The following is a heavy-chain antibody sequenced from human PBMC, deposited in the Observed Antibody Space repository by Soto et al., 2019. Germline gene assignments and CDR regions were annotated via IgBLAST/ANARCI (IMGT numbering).Heavy chain of an antibody. Sequence: SETLSLTCSVSGASFRDHYWTWIRQPPGKGLEWIGYISYSGYTNYKPSLKSRLTMSVDMSKNQFSLKLNSLTAADTAVYYCARTTEKDGKEGLDYWGQGTLVTVSS. CDR2: ISYSGYT. J-gene: IGHJ4*02. V-gene: IGHV4-59*11. CDR1: GASFRDHY. D-gene: IGHD4-4*01. CDR3: ARTTEKDGKEGLDY.